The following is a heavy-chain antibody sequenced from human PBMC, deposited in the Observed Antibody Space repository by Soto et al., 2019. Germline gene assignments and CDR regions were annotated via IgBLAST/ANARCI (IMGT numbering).Heavy chain of an antibody. CDR2: IYRTGST. Sequence: SETLSLTCAVSGGSFTSNNWWTWVRQPPGQGLEWIGEIYRTGSTNYNPSLKSRVTISLDKSENQFSLKVTSLTAADTAVYYCASRDPGTSVDYWGQGTVVTV. V-gene: IGHV4-4*02. J-gene: IGHJ4*02. CDR3: ASRDPGTSVDY. CDR1: GGSFTSNNW. D-gene: IGHD1-7*01.